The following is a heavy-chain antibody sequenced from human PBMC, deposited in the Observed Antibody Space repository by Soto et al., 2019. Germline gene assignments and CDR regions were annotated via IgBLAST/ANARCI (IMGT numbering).Heavy chain of an antibody. CDR2: TSTNNDDR. CDR3: ARERYVASRHSHYDS. J-gene: IGHJ4*02. V-gene: IGHV1-18*04. D-gene: IGHD6-6*01. Sequence: ASVKVSCKASGYRFSTYGINWLRQAPGQGPEWLGWTSTNNDDRNYAQKFRGRVTFTTDTSTSTAYMELRSLISDDTAVYFCARERYVASRHSHYDSWGQGTQVTVSS. CDR1: GYRFSTYG.